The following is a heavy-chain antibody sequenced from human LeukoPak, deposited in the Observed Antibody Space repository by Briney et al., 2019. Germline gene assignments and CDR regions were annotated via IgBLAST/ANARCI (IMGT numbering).Heavy chain of an antibody. V-gene: IGHV1-2*02. Sequence: ASMKVSCKASGFTFTGSYMNWVRQAPGQGPEWMGWINLDSGDTKYAQKLLDRVTMTRDTSISTAYLELRGLRSDDTAMYYCTRDDAAGVSVLYEHWGQGTLVTVTS. CDR1: GFTFTGSY. J-gene: IGHJ4*02. CDR2: INLDSGDT. CDR3: TRDDAAGVSVLYEH. D-gene: IGHD6-13*01.